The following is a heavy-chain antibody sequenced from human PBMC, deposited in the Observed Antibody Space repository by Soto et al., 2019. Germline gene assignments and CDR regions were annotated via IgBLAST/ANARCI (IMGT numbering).Heavy chain of an antibody. V-gene: IGHV3-30*18. CDR3: AKGELRFGAFDI. J-gene: IGHJ3*02. D-gene: IGHD1-7*01. CDR2: ISYDGSNK. CDR1: GFTFSSYG. Sequence: QVQLVESGGGVVQPGRSLRLFCAASGFTFSSYGMHWVRQAPGKGLEWVAVISYDGSNKYYADSVKGRFTISRDNSKNTLYLQMNSLRAEDTAVYYCAKGELRFGAFDIWGQGTMVTVSS.